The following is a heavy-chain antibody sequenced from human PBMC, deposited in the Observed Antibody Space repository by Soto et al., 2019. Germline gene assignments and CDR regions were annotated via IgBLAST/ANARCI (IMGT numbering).Heavy chain of an antibody. CDR2: IYYSGST. D-gene: IGHD4-17*01. J-gene: IGHJ4*02. CDR1: GGSISSYD. Sequence: SETLSLTCTVSGGSISSYDWSWIRQPPGKGLEWIGYIYYSGSTNYNPSLKSRVTISVDTSKNQFSLKLSSVTAADTAVYYCARRNDYGDYYFDYWGQGTLVTVS. CDR3: ARRNDYGDYYFDY. V-gene: IGHV4-59*08.